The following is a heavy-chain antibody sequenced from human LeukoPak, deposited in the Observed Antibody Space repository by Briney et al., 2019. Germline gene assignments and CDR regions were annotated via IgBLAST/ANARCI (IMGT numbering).Heavy chain of an antibody. CDR3: ARDGHYDILTGYFQD. J-gene: IGHJ1*01. CDR2: IFNGGST. V-gene: IGHV3-53*01. D-gene: IGHD3-9*01. CDR1: GFAVSSNH. Sequence: PGGSLRLSCAASGFAVSSNHMNWVRQAPGKGLEWVSVIFNGGSTYYADSVKGRFTISRDNSKNTLYLQMNSLRAEDTAVYYCARDGHYDILTGYFQDWGQGTLVTVSS.